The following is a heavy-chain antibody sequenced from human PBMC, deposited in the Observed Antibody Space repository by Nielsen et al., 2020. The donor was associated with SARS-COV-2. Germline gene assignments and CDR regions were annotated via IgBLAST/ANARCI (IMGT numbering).Heavy chain of an antibody. Sequence: GESLKISCAASGLTVNRNYMSWVRQAPGKGLEWVSLMYAGASTFYADSVKGRFTISRHNAENTVYLQMNSLRTDDTAVYYCARGVELPHQPPAMDVWGQGTTVTVSS. CDR2: MYAGAST. CDR1: GLTVNRNY. D-gene: IGHD2-15*01. CDR3: ARGVELPHQPPAMDV. V-gene: IGHV3-53*04. J-gene: IGHJ6*02.